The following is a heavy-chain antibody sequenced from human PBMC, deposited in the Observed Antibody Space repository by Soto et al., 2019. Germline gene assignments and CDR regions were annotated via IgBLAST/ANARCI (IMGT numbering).Heavy chain of an antibody. CDR3: ARVHCSGGSCYFVY. D-gene: IGHD2-15*01. V-gene: IGHV4-30-4*01. CDR2: IYYSGST. J-gene: IGHJ4*02. Sequence: PSETLSLTCTVSCGSISSGDYYWSWIRQPPGKGLEWIGYIYYSGSTYYNPSLKSRVTISVDTSKNQFSLKLSSVTAADTAVYYCARVHCSGGSCYFVYWGQGTLVTVSS. CDR1: CGSISSGDYY.